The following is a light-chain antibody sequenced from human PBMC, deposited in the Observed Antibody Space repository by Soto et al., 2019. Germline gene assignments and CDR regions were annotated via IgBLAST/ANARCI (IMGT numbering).Light chain of an antibody. Sequence: DIVMTQSPATLSVSPGERAPLSCRASQSVRNNLAWYQQKPGQAPRLLIFGASTRATGTPARFSGSGSGTEFTLTISSLQSEDFAVYYCQHYNEWPPWTFGQGTKVDIK. CDR1: QSVRNN. CDR3: QHYNEWPPWT. V-gene: IGKV3-15*01. CDR2: GAS. J-gene: IGKJ1*01.